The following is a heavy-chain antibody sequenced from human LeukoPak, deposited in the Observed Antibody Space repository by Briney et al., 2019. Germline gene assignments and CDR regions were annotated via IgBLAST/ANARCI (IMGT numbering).Heavy chain of an antibody. J-gene: IGHJ4*02. CDR2: ITPNSDGT. CDR3: ARGGEGIRYPDY. D-gene: IGHD3-9*01. Sequence: ASVKVSCKTSGYTVTGYYIHWVRQAPGQGLEWMGWITPNSDGTDYAQKFQGRVTMTRDTSITTAYMELSSLRSDDTAVYYCARGGEGIRYPDYWGQGTLVTVSS. CDR1: GYTVTGYY. V-gene: IGHV1-2*02.